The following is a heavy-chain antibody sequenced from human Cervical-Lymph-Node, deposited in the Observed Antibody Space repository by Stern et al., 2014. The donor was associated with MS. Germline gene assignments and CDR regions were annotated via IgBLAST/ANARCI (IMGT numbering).Heavy chain of an antibody. CDR3: AREVAGHRLGMMDV. CDR1: GYTFISYY. Sequence: VQLVESGAEVKKPGASVKVSCKASGYTFISYYIHWVPQAPAQGLEWLGIINPSGGSTSYAQKFQGRVTMTRDTSTSTVYMELRSLRSDDTAVYYCAREVAGHRLGMMDVWGQGTTVTVSS. D-gene: IGHD6-19*01. J-gene: IGHJ6*02. CDR2: INPSGGST. V-gene: IGHV1-46*01.